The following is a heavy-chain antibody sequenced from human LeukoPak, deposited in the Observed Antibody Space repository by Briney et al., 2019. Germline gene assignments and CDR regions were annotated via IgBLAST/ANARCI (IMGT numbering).Heavy chain of an antibody. CDR1: GFTFSSYW. CDR3: ARVQITWSWAFDI. V-gene: IGHV3-7*01. J-gene: IGHJ3*02. CDR2: IKQDGSEK. D-gene: IGHD3-16*01. Sequence: GGSLRLSCAASGFTFSSYWMNWVRQAPGKGLEWVANIKQDGSEKYYVDSVKGRFTISRDNAKNSLYLQMNSLRAEDTAVYYCARVQITWSWAFDIWGQGTMVTASS.